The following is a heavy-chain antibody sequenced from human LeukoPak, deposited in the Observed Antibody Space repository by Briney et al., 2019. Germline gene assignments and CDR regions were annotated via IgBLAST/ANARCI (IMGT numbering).Heavy chain of an antibody. CDR1: GFTFSSYA. Sequence: GGSLRLSCAASGFTFSSYAMSWVRRAPGKGLEWVSAISGSGGSTYYADSVKGRFTISRDNSKNTLYLQMNSLRAEDTAVYYCAKVEKTYYDFWSGRTYYFDYWGQGTLVTVSS. J-gene: IGHJ4*02. CDR2: ISGSGGST. D-gene: IGHD3-3*01. V-gene: IGHV3-23*01. CDR3: AKVEKTYYDFWSGRTYYFDY.